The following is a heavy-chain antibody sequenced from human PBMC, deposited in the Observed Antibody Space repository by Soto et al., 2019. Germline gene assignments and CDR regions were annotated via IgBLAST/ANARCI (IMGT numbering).Heavy chain of an antibody. J-gene: IGHJ5*02. CDR1: GYTFTSYG. Sequence: QVQLVQSGAEVKKPGASVKVSCKASGYTFTSYGISWVRQAPGQGLEWMGWISAYNGNTNYAQKLQGRVTMTTDTSTSTAYMERRSLRSDDTAVYYCARTGGRYSNYWKDRNWFDPWGQGTLVTVSS. V-gene: IGHV1-18*01. CDR2: ISAYNGNT. CDR3: ARTGGRYSNYWKDRNWFDP. D-gene: IGHD4-4*01.